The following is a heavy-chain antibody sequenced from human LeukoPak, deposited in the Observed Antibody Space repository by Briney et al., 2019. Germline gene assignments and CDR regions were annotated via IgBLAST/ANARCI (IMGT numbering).Heavy chain of an antibody. V-gene: IGHV4-4*07. CDR1: GGSISSYY. J-gene: IGHJ6*02. CDR2: IYTSGST. Sequence: SETLSLTCTVSGGSISSYYWSWIRQPAGKGLEWIGRIYTSGSTNYNPSLKSRVTMSVDTSKNQFSLKLSSVTAADTAVYYCARDRVVVVPAAIDYGMDVWGQGTTVTVSS. D-gene: IGHD2-2*01. CDR3: ARDRVVVVPAAIDYGMDV.